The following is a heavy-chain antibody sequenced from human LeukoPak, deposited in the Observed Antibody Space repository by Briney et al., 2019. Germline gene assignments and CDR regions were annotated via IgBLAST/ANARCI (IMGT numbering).Heavy chain of an antibody. CDR1: GYTFTSYG. V-gene: IGHV1-18*01. CDR2: ISAYNGNT. D-gene: IGHD2-2*03. CDR3: ARLGYCSSTSCYFAAFDI. J-gene: IGHJ3*02. Sequence: GASVKVSCKASGYTFTSYGISWVRQAPGQGLEWMGWISAYNGNTNYAQKLQGRVTMTTDTSTSTAYMELRSLRSDDTAGYYCARLGYCSSTSCYFAAFDIRGTGTIVTASS.